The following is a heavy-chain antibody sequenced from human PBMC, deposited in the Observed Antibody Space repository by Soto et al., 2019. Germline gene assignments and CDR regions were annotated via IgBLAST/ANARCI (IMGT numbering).Heavy chain of an antibody. CDR1: GFTFSDYY. J-gene: IGHJ4*02. CDR2: ISSSGSTM. D-gene: IGHD3-10*01. V-gene: IGHV3-11*01. Sequence: GGSLRLSCAASGFTFSDYYMSWIRQAPGKGLEWVSYISSSGSTMYYADSVKGRFTISRDNAKNSLYLQMNSLRAEDTAVYYCASARYYGSGSYYCAYWGQRSLVTVSS. CDR3: ASARYYGSGSYYCAY.